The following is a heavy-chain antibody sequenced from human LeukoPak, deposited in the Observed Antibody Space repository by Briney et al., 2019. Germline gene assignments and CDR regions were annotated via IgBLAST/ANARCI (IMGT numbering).Heavy chain of an antibody. J-gene: IGHJ4*02. CDR1: XXTXSXYA. Sequence: VXCXASXXTXSXYAISWXRQAPXXGXEWMGGIIPIFGTANYAQKFQGRVTITADKSTSTAYMELSSLRSEDTAVYYCARGYNWNDFDYWGQGTLVTVSS. CDR3: ARGYNWNDFDY. V-gene: IGHV1-69*06. CDR2: IIPIFGTA. D-gene: IGHD1-1*01.